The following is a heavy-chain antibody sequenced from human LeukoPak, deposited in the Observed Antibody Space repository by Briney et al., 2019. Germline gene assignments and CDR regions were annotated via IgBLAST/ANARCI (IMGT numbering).Heavy chain of an antibody. D-gene: IGHD6-13*01. CDR3: ARDRYSSNLYYYYYGMDV. CDR2: ISAYNGNT. CDR1: GYTFTSYG. J-gene: IGHJ6*02. V-gene: IGHV1-18*01. Sequence: ASVKVSCKASGYTFTSYGISWVRQAPGQGLEWMEWISAYNGNTNYAQKLQGRVTMTTDTSTSTAYMELRSLRSDDTAVYYCARDRYSSNLYYYYYGMDVWGQGTTVTVSS.